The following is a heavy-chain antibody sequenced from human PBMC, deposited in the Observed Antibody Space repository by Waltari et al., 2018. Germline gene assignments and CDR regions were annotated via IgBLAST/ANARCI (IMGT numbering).Heavy chain of an antibody. CDR1: GFTFSNSA. D-gene: IGHD6-13*01. V-gene: IGHV3-30*18. CDR2: ISLDGVNK. Sequence: QVQLVESGGGVVQPGRSLRLSCAASGFTFSNSAMHWVRQAPGKGLEWVAVISLDGVNKDYGDSVKGRFTISRDNSKNTLYLQMNSLRAEDMAVYYCAKDAAAAPAYYYYKDVWGKGTTVTIS. J-gene: IGHJ6*03. CDR3: AKDAAAAPAYYYYKDV.